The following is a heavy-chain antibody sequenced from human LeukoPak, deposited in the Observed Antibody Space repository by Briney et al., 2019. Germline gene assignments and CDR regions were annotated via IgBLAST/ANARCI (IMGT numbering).Heavy chain of an antibody. Sequence: GGSLRLSCAASGFTFSNYWVHWVRQAPGKGLVWVSRIKSDGSDTSYADSVKGRFTISRDNAKKTLYLQMNSLRAEDTSVYYCARETWLESQGIYYYYGLDVWGQGTTVTVSS. CDR1: GFTFSNYW. D-gene: IGHD6-19*01. CDR3: ARETWLESQGIYYYYGLDV. J-gene: IGHJ6*02. V-gene: IGHV3-74*01. CDR2: IKSDGSDT.